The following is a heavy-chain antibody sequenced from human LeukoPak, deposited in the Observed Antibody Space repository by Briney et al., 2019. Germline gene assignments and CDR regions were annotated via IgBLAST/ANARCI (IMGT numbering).Heavy chain of an antibody. V-gene: IGHV3-23*01. CDR3: AKSGFLEWLFNLGNIFYFDY. D-gene: IGHD3-3*01. J-gene: IGHJ4*02. CDR1: GLTLSTYA. Sequence: GGALRLSCAAPGLTLSTYAMRWARHAPLQGRGWVAAHICIGGRTYHVDSVKRRFTISRDNTKNTQYLQINSLRAEDTAVDYCAKSGFLEWLFNLGNIFYFDYWGEGTLV. CDR2: HICIGGRT.